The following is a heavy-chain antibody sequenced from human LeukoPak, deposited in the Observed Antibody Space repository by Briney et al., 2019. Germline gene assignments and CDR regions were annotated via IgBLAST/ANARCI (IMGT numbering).Heavy chain of an antibody. Sequence: GGSLRLSCAASGFAFSGYNMNWVRQAPGKGLEWVSSITASSIYIYYADSVKGRFTISRDNSENRLSLQMDSLRAEDTAVYFCAKDTTAWWYHRAYMDVWGKGTTVTVSS. CDR3: AKDTTAWWYHRAYMDV. D-gene: IGHD2-15*01. V-gene: IGHV3-21*04. CDR2: ITASSIYI. CDR1: GFAFSGYN. J-gene: IGHJ6*03.